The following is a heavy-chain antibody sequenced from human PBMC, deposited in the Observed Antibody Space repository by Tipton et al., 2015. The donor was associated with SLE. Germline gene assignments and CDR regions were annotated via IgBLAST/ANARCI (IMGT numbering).Heavy chain of an antibody. CDR2: IYHSGST. J-gene: IGHJ6*03. CDR3: ARDWASVGYHYFMDV. CDR1: GYSISSGYY. V-gene: IGHV4-38-2*02. Sequence: LRLSCVVSGYSISSGYYWGWIRQPPGKGLEWIGTIYHSGSTDYKPSLKSRVTISIDTSKNQFSLKLRSVTAADTAIYYCARDWASVGYHYFMDVWGKGTTVTVSS. D-gene: IGHD3-16*01.